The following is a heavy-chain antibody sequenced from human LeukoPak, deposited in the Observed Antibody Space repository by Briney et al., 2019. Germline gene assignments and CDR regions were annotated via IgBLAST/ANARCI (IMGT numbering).Heavy chain of an antibody. D-gene: IGHD2/OR15-2a*01. CDR3: ARDQAFSVGAFDI. J-gene: IGHJ3*02. CDR2: ISSSSSYI. V-gene: IGHV3-21*01. Sequence: PGGSLRLSCAASGFTFSSYSMNWVRQAPGKGLEWVSSISSSSSYIYYADSVKGRFTISRDNAKNSLYLQMNSLRAEDTAVYYCARDQAFSVGAFDIWGQGTMVTVSS. CDR1: GFTFSSYS.